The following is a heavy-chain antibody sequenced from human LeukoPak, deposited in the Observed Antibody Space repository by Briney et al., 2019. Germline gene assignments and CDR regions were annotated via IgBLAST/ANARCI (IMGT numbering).Heavy chain of an antibody. CDR3: AREDASKYDH. Sequence: ASVTVSCTASGYTFLSYGITWVRQAPGQGLEWMGWISAYNGNTNYVEKLQGRVTMTTDTSTSTAYMELRTLRSDDTAIYFCAREDASKYDHWGPGTLVAVSS. CDR2: ISAYNGNT. V-gene: IGHV1-18*01. J-gene: IGHJ4*02. D-gene: IGHD3-22*01. CDR1: GYTFLSYG.